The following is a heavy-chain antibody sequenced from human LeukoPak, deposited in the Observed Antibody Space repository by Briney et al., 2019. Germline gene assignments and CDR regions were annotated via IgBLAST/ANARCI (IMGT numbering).Heavy chain of an antibody. CDR2: ISTSSSYI. J-gene: IGHJ3*02. CDR3: ARVRLSSRFYDAFDI. V-gene: IGHV3-21*01. Sequence: GGSLSLSCAASEFTFSSYSMNWVRQAPGKGLEWVSFISTSSSYIHYAESVKGRFTISRDNAKNSLYLQMNILRAEDTAVYYCARVRLSSRFYDAFDIWGQGTMVTVSS. D-gene: IGHD3-16*02. CDR1: EFTFSSYS.